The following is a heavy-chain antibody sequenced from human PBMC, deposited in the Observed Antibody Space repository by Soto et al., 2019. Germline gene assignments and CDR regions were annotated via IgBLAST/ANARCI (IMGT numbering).Heavy chain of an antibody. CDR3: ARGWGYDSNDYYYAY. Sequence: QVQLVQSGAEVRKPRSSVKVSCKASGGTFSRHAISWVRQAPGQGLEWMGGIIPIFGTANHAQKFQGRVTIIADESTSTVYMELCSLRSEDTAMYYCARGWGYDSNDYYYAYWGQGTLVMVSS. V-gene: IGHV1-69*01. CDR2: IIPIFGTA. CDR1: GGTFSRHA. J-gene: IGHJ4*02. D-gene: IGHD3-22*01.